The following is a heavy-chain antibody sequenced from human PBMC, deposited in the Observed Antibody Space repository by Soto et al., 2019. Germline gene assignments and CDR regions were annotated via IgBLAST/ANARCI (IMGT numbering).Heavy chain of an antibody. Sequence: VQLVQSGAAEQKPGASVKVSCKASGYTFTSYAMHWVRQAPGQRLEWMGWINAGNGNTKYSQKFQGRVTITRDTSASTAYMELSSLRSEDTAVYYCARSIVVVTALDYWGQGTLVTVSS. CDR2: INAGNGNT. V-gene: IGHV1-3*05. CDR1: GYTFTSYA. CDR3: ARSIVVVTALDY. J-gene: IGHJ4*02. D-gene: IGHD2-21*02.